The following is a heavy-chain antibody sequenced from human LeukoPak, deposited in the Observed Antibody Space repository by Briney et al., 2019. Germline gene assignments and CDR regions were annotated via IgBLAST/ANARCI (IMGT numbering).Heavy chain of an antibody. V-gene: IGHV1-69*13. CDR1: GGTFSSYA. J-gene: IGHJ4*02. CDR2: IIPIFGTA. Sequence: ASVKVSCKASGGTFSSYAISWVRQAPGRGLEWMGGIIPIFGTANYAQKFQGRVTITADESTSTAYMELSSLRSEDTAVYYCARAGYYGSGAYFDYWGQGTLVTVSS. CDR3: ARAGYYGSGAYFDY. D-gene: IGHD3-10*01.